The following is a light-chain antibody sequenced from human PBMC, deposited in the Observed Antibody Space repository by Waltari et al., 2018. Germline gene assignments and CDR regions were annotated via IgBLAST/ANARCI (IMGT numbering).Light chain of an antibody. V-gene: IGKV1-5*03. J-gene: IGKJ2*03. CDR1: HSISIW. CDR2: QTS. CDR3: QHYSSYSS. Sequence: DIQMTQSPSTLSASVGDRVTITCRASHSISIWLAWYQQKPGRAPKLLIYQTSILESGFPSRFSGSASGTEFTLTISSLQPDDFATYYCQHYSSYSSFGQGTKLEI.